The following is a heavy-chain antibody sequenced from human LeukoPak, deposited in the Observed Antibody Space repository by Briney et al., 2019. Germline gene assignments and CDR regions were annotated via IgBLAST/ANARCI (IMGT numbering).Heavy chain of an antibody. J-gene: IGHJ3*02. CDR1: GGSISSYY. D-gene: IGHD2-15*01. CDR3: ASHEDQDAFDI. CDR2: IYYSGST. V-gene: IGHV4-59*01. Sequence: SETLSLTCTVSGGSISSYYWSWIRQPPGKGLEWIGYIYYSGSTNYNPSLKSRVTISVDTSKNQFSLKLSSVTAADTAVYYCASHEDQDAFDIWGQGTMVTVSS.